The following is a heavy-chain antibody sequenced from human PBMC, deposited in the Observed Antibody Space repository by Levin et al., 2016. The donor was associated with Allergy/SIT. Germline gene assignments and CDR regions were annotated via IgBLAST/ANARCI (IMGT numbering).Heavy chain of an antibody. CDR3: ARGRIWFGELLP. J-gene: IGHJ5*02. CDR2: INHSGST. V-gene: IGHV4-34*01. D-gene: IGHD3-10*01. Sequence: SETLSLTCAVYGGSFSGYYWSWIRQPPGKGLEWIGEINHSGSTNYNPSLKSRVTISVDTSKNQFSLKLSSVTAADTAVYYCARGRIWFGELLPWGQGTLVTVSS. CDR1: GGSFSGYY.